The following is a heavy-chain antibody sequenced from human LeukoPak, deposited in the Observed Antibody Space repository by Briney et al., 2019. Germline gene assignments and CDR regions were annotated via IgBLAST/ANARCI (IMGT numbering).Heavy chain of an antibody. CDR1: GFTFSSYA. CDR2: ISGSGGST. D-gene: IGHD5-18*01. CDR3: AKDREESGYSSMLDYFDY. J-gene: IGHJ4*02. V-gene: IGHV3-23*01. Sequence: QSGGSLRLSCAASGFTFSSYAMSWVRQAPGKGLEWVSAISGSGGSTYYADSVKGRFTISRDNSKNTLYLQMNSLRAEDTAVYYCAKDREESGYSSMLDYFDYWGQGTLVTVSS.